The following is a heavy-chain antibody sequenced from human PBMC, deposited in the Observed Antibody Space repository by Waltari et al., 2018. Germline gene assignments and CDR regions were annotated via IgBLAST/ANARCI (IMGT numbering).Heavy chain of an antibody. CDR1: GFTFSSYV. J-gene: IGHJ4*02. CDR2: ISDAGGRI. D-gene: IGHD3-10*01. Sequence: EVHLLESGGGLVQPGGSLRLSCEASGFTFSSYVMHWVRQAPGKGLEWVSSISDAGGRIYYADSVKGRFTISRDNSKNTLFLQMNSLRADDTAVYYCGRAAGIDYWGQGTLVTVSS. V-gene: IGHV3-23*01. CDR3: GRAAGIDY.